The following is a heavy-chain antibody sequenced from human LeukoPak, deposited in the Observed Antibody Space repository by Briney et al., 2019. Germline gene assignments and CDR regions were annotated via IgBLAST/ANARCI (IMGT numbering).Heavy chain of an antibody. CDR2: INYSGST. V-gene: IGHV4-59*01. D-gene: IGHD6-13*01. CDR3: ARCSSWQNYYFDY. Sequence: SETLSLTCNVSGGSISSYYWSWIRQPPGKGLEWIGYINYSGSTSYNPSLKSRVTISVDTSKNQFSLKLSSVTAADTAVYYCARCSSWQNYYFDYWGQGTLVTVSS. J-gene: IGHJ4*02. CDR1: GGSISSYY.